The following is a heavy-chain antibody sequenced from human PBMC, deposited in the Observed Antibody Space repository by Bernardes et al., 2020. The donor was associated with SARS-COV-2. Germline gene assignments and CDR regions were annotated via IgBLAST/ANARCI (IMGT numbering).Heavy chain of an antibody. CDR3: AGGPAGTQFGSSPYYFDY. Sequence: ASVKVSCKASGYTFTNYDINWVRQATGQGLEWLGWMNPNSGNTGYAQKFQGRLTMTKNTSISTVYMNLRSLGSEDTAVYFCAGGPAGTQFGSSPYYFDYWGQGALVTVSS. V-gene: IGHV1-8*01. CDR1: GYTFTNYD. CDR2: MNPNSGNT. D-gene: IGHD6-13*01. J-gene: IGHJ4*02.